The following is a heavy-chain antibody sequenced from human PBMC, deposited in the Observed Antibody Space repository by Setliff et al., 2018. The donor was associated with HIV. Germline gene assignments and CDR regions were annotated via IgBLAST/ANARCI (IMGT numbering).Heavy chain of an antibody. CDR3: ARSPPTTFWSGYTYYYYMDV. CDR1: GGSISSYY. V-gene: IGHV4-59*01. D-gene: IGHD3-3*01. Sequence: SETLSLTCTVSGGSISSYYWSWIRQPPGKGLEWIGYNYYSGSTNYNPSLKSRVTISVDTSKNQFSLKLNSVTAADTAVYYCARSPPTTFWSGYTYYYYMDVWGKGTTVTVSS. CDR2: NYYSGST. J-gene: IGHJ6*03.